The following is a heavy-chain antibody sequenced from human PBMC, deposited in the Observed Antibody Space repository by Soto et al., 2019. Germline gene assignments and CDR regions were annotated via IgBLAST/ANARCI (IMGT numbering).Heavy chain of an antibody. J-gene: IGHJ6*02. Sequence: SVTVSCKASGGTFSSYAIIWVRQAPGQGLEWMGRIIPILGIANYAQKFQGRVTITADKSTSTAYMELSSLRSEDTAVYYCTTEGAQDSSGYYYYYYYGMDVWGQGTTVTVSS. D-gene: IGHD3-22*01. CDR3: TTEGAQDSSGYYYYYYYGMDV. CDR2: IIPILGIA. V-gene: IGHV1-69*04. CDR1: GGTFSSYA.